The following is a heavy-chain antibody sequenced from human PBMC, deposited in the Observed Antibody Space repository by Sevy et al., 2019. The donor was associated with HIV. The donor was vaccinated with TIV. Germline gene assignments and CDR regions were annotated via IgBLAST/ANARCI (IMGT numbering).Heavy chain of an antibody. CDR2: NGGSGGST. Sequence: GGSLRLSCAASGFTFSSYAMSWVRQAPGKGLEWVSDNGGSGGSTYYADSVKGRFTISRDNSKNTLYLQMNSLRAEDTAVYYCAKDYDYVWGSFDYWGQGTLVTVSS. V-gene: IGHV3-23*01. CDR1: GFTFSSYA. D-gene: IGHD3-16*01. CDR3: AKDYDYVWGSFDY. J-gene: IGHJ4*02.